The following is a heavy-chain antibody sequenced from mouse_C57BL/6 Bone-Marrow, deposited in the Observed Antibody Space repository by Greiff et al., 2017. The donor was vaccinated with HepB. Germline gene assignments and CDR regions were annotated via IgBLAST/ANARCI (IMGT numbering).Heavy chain of an antibody. V-gene: IGHV1-72*01. D-gene: IGHD1-1*01. CDR3: ARSLFITTVVANWYFDV. CDR2: IDPNSGGT. Sequence: QVQLQQSGAELVKPGASVKLSCKASGYTFTSYWMHWVKQRPGRGLEWIGRIDPNSGGTKYNEKFKSKATLTVDKPSSTAYMQLSSLTSEDSAVYYCARSLFITTVVANWYFDVWGTGTTVTVSS. CDR1: GYTFTSYW. J-gene: IGHJ1*03.